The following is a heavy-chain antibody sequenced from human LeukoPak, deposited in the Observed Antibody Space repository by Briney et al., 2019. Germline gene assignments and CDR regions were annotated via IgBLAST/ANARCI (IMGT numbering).Heavy chain of an antibody. J-gene: IGHJ5*02. CDR3: ARNWFDR. CDR2: IYSGGST. CDR1: RFTVSSDY. Sequence: VGSLRLSCAASRFTVSSDYMSWVRQAPGKGLEWVSVIYSGGSTYYADSVEGRFTISRDKSKNTVYLQMNSLRFEDTAMYYCARNWFDRWGQGTLVTVSS. V-gene: IGHV3-53*05.